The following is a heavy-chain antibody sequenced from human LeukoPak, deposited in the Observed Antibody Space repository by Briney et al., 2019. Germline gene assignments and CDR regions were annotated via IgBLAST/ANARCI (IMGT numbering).Heavy chain of an antibody. J-gene: IGHJ4*02. CDR1: GGSISSGTYY. V-gene: IGHV4-39*01. Sequence: PSETLSLTCTVSGGSISSGTYYSGWVRQPPGKGLEWIGSIYYSGSTSYNPSLKSRVTISVDTSKNQFSLKLDSVTAADTAVYYCARNASDSGTSYFDYWGQGTLVTVSS. CDR3: ARNASDSGTSYFDY. CDR2: IYYSGST. D-gene: IGHD5-12*01.